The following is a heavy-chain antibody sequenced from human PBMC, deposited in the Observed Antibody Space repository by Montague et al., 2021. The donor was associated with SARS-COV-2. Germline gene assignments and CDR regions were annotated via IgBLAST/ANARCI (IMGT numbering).Heavy chain of an antibody. CDR3: ARKEMKYSSIWSTGWNWFDP. Sequence: SETLSLTCTVSGGSISSSSYYWGWIRQPPGKGLEWIGSIYYSGSTYYNPSLKSRVTISVDTSKNQFSLKLSSVTAADTAVYYCARKEMKYSSIWSTGWNWFDPWGQGTLVTVSS. J-gene: IGHJ5*02. CDR1: GGSISSSSYY. CDR2: IYYSGST. V-gene: IGHV4-39*01. D-gene: IGHD6-13*01.